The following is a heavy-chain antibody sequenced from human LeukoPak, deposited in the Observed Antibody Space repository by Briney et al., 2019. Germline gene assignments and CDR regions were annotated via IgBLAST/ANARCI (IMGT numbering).Heavy chain of an antibody. Sequence: ASVKVSCKASGGTFSSYAISWVRQAPGQGLEWMGGIIPIFGTANYAQKFQGRVTITADESTSTAHMELSSLRSEDTAVYYCAGNMVRGVNGFDYWGQGTLVTVSS. CDR3: AGNMVRGVNGFDY. J-gene: IGHJ4*02. V-gene: IGHV1-69*13. D-gene: IGHD3-10*01. CDR1: GGTFSSYA. CDR2: IIPIFGTA.